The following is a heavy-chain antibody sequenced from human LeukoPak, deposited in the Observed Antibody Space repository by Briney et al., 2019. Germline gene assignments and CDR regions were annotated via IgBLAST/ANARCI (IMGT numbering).Heavy chain of an antibody. J-gene: IGHJ4*02. D-gene: IGHD1-1*01. CDR1: GYTFTGYD. Sequence: GASVKVSCKASGYTFTGYDINWVRQATGQGLEWMGWMNPNSGNTGYAQKFQGRVTMTRNTSISTAYMELSSLRPEVTAVYYCARVGMRGERRYFGYWGQGTLVTVSS. CDR2: MNPNSGNT. CDR3: ARVGMRGERRYFGY. V-gene: IGHV1-8*01.